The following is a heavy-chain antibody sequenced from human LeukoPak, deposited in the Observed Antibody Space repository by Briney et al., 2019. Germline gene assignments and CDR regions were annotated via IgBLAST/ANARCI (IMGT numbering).Heavy chain of an antibody. D-gene: IGHD6-19*01. CDR3: AKAPYSTGWHFDY. CDR1: AFTFSSYA. Sequence: GRSLRLSCAASAFTFSSYAMSWVRQAPGKGLEWVSGIGASGGTTDYADSVRGRFTISRDNSQNTLYLQMNGLRAEDSAVYYCAKAPYSTGWHFDYWGQGTLVTVSS. J-gene: IGHJ4*02. CDR2: IGASGGTT. V-gene: IGHV3-23*01.